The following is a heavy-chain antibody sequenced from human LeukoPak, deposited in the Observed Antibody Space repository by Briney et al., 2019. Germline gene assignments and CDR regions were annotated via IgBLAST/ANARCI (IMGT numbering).Heavy chain of an antibody. CDR1: GYTSTSCD. CDR2: MNPNSGNT. V-gene: IGHV1-8*01. J-gene: IGHJ4*02. CDR3: TRGSSGRRDN. D-gene: IGHD6-19*01. Sequence: VASVKVSCKASGYTSTSCDINWVRQANGQGLEWMGWMNPNSGNTGYGQSFQGRITMTRDISIGTAYMELSNLTSEDTAIYYCTRGSSGRRDNWGQGTLVTVSA.